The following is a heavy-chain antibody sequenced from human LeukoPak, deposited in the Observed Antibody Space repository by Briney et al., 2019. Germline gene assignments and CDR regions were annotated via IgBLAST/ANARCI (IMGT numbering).Heavy chain of an antibody. D-gene: IGHD2-15*01. Sequence: GGSLRLSCAASGFTFSSYAMHWVRQAPGKGLEWVAVISYDGSNKYYADSVKGRFTISRDNSKNTLYLQMNSLRAEDTAVYYCARDLICSGGSCYSYWGQGTLVTVSS. V-gene: IGHV3-30*14. J-gene: IGHJ4*02. CDR3: ARDLICSGGSCYSY. CDR1: GFTFSSYA. CDR2: ISYDGSNK.